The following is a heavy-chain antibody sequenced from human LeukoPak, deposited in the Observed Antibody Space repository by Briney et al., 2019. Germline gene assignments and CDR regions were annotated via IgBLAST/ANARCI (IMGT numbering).Heavy chain of an antibody. J-gene: IGHJ4*02. CDR2: ISGSGVWT. Sequence: GGSLRLSCAASGFTFSFYGMSWVRQGPGKGLEWVSGISGSGVWTYYADSVKGRFTISRDNSKNTLYLQMNSLRAGDTAVYYCAKGWASEGGYCTNCVFPENYWRQGTLVTVSS. V-gene: IGHV3-23*01. D-gene: IGHD2-8*01. CDR3: AKGWASEGGYCTNCVFPENY. CDR1: GFTFSFYG.